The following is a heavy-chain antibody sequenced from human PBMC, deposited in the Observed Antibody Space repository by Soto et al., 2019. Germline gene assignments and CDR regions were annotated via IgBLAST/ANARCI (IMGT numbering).Heavy chain of an antibody. J-gene: IGHJ6*02. CDR2: ISPYNGKT. CDR1: GFTFTNYH. CDR3: ARGVAILPDYYYHGLDV. V-gene: IGHV1-18*04. D-gene: IGHD5-12*01. Sequence: GQLVQSGGAMKRPGASVRVSCEASGFTFTNYHITWLRQVPGQGLEWMGWISPYNGKTDYAQSLQGRVTMITDTSRNSVYMEVRSLRSDDTAVYYCARGVAILPDYYYHGLDVWGQGTTVTVSS.